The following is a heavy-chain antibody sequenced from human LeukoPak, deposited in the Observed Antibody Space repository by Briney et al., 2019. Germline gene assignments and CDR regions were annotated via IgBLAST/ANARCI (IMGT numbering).Heavy chain of an antibody. CDR3: AKESGSRSYGAYFPH. J-gene: IGHJ1*01. CDR1: GFTLSSYD. CDR2: IGSGGDT. Sequence: GGSLRLSCAASGFTLSSYDMHWVRQPTGEGLQWVSGIGSGGDTYYADSVEGRFTISRDNSKSTLYLQMNSLRAEDTAVYYCAKESGSRSYGAYFPHWGQGTLVTVSS. V-gene: IGHV3-13*04. D-gene: IGHD6-13*01.